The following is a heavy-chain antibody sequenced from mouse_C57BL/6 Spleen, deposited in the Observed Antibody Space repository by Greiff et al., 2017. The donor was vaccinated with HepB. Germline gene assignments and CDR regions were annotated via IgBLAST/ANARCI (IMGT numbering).Heavy chain of an antibody. CDR3: VRYDGDYGFDD. Sequence: EVKLVESGGGLVQPKGSLKLSCAASGFTFNTYAMHWVRQAPGKGLEWVARLRSKSSNYATYYADAVKDRFTISRDNSQSMLYLQMNNLKTEDTAMYECVRYDGDYGFDDWGQGTTLTGAS. CDR1: GFTFNTYA. V-gene: IGHV10-3*01. D-gene: IGHD2-3*01. CDR2: LRSKSSNYAT. J-gene: IGHJ2*01.